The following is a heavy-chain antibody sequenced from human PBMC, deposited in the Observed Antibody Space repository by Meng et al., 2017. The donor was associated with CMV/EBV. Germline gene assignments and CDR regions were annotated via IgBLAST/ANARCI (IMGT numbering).Heavy chain of an antibody. J-gene: IGHJ4*02. CDR1: GFTFSSYS. CDR2: ISSSSSTI. CDR3: ARVKAAYDFWSGYYLDY. Sequence: GGSLRLSCAASGFTFSSYSMNWVRQAPGKGLEWVSYISSSSSTIYSADSVKGRFTISRDNAKNSLYLQMNSLRAEDTAVYYCARVKAAYDFWSGYYLDYWGQGTLVTVSS. D-gene: IGHD3-3*01. V-gene: IGHV3-48*04.